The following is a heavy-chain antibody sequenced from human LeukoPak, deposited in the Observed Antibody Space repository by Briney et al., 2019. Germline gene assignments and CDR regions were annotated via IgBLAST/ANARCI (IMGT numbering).Heavy chain of an antibody. CDR1: GFTFRSYD. CDR3: AKDNYYYDRSGYRGRYFDY. D-gene: IGHD3-22*01. V-gene: IGHV3-30*18. J-gene: IGHJ4*02. CDR2: ISYDGSNK. Sequence: PGRSLRLSCAASGFTFRSYDMHWVRQAPGKGLEWVAVISYDGSNKYYADSVKGRFTISRDNSKNTLYLQMDSLRAEDTAVYYCAKDNYYYDRSGYRGRYFDYWGQGTPVTVSS.